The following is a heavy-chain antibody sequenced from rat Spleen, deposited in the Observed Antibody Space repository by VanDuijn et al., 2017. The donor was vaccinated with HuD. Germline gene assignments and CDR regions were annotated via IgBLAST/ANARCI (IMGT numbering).Heavy chain of an antibody. D-gene: IGHD1-2*01. CDR2: ISYDDTST. J-gene: IGHJ1*01. CDR1: GFTFSDYY. CDR3: ARQRQQVYNWYFDF. Sequence: EVQLAESGGGLVQPGRSLKLSCAVSGFTFSDYYMAWVRQAPTKGLEWVASISYDDTSTHYRDSVKGRFTISRDDAKNTQYLEMDSLRSEDTATYYCARQRQQVYNWYFDFWGPGTMVTVSS. V-gene: IGHV5-7*01.